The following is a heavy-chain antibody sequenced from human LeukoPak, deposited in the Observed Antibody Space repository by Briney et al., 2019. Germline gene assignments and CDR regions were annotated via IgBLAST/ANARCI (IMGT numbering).Heavy chain of an antibody. Sequence: GGSLRLSCAASGFTVSSNYMSWVRQAPGKGLEWVSVIYSGGSTYYADTVKGRFTISRDNSKNTLYLQMNSLRAEDTAVYYCVRGDYGDYTLFDYWGQGTLVTVSS. CDR1: GFTVSSNY. CDR2: IYSGGST. V-gene: IGHV3-53*01. D-gene: IGHD4-17*01. CDR3: VRGDYGDYTLFDY. J-gene: IGHJ4*02.